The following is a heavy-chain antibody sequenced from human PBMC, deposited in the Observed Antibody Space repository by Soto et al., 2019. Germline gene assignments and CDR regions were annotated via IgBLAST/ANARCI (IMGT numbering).Heavy chain of an antibody. CDR2: FDPDEAET. CDR1: GYTLNEVA. J-gene: IGHJ5*02. V-gene: IGHV1-24*01. D-gene: IGHD4-17*01. CDR3: TTYHGDYNFDH. Sequence: QVQLVQSGAEVKKPGASVKVSCKVSGYTLNEVAMHWVRQAPGKGLEWLGGFDPDEAETIYAQHFQGRVPMTEDTSTDTVYMELSSLRSEDTALYFCTTYHGDYNFDHWGQGTRVTVSS.